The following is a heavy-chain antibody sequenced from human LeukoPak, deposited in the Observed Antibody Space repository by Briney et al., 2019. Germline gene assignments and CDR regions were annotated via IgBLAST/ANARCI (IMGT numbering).Heavy chain of an antibody. CDR2: IKQDGSEK. D-gene: IGHD3-3*01. V-gene: IGHV3-7*01. J-gene: IGHJ4*02. Sequence: GGSLRLSCAASGFFFSSYWMSWVRQAPGKGLEWVANIKQDGSEKYYVDSVKGRFTIPRDNAKNSLYLQMNSLRAEDTAVYYCTRHVRFEGVDYWGQGTLVTVSS. CDR3: TRHVRFEGVDY. CDR1: GFFFSSYW.